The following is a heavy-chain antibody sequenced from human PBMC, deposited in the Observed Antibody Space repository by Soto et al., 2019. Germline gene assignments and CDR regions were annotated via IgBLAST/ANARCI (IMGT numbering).Heavy chain of an antibody. D-gene: IGHD1-26*01. CDR3: AKDHINRVAGASDAFDI. CDR1: GFSFSNYV. V-gene: IGHV3-23*01. CDR2: ISGSGDNT. J-gene: IGHJ3*02. Sequence: EVQLLESGGGLVQPGESLRLSCAASGFSFSNYVMSWVRQAPGKGLTWVSAISGSGDNTYHADSVKGRFTISRDNYKNTVYLQMNSLRAEDTATYYCAKDHINRVAGASDAFDIWGQGTMVTVSS.